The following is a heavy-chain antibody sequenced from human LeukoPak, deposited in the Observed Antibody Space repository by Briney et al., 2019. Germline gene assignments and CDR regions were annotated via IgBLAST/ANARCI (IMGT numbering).Heavy chain of an antibody. CDR3: ARDYYDSSGPHDAFDI. D-gene: IGHD3-22*01. CDR1: GFTFDDYG. J-gene: IGHJ3*02. CDR2: ININGGRI. Sequence: GGSLRLSCAASGFTFDDYGMSWVRRAPGRGLEGVSSININGGRIGYAASVKDRFSLSRDNAKYSLYLQMNSLRAEDTALYYCARDYYDSSGPHDAFDIWGQGTMVTVSS. V-gene: IGHV3-20*04.